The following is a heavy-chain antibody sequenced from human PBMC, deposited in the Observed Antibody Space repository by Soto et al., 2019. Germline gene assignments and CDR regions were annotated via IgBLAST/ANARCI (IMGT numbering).Heavy chain of an antibody. J-gene: IGHJ6*01. Sequence: QVQLVESGGGVVQPGRSLRLSCAASGFTFSSYAMHWVRQAPGKGLEWVAVISYDGSNKYYADSVKGRFTISRDNSKNTLYLQMNSLRAEDTAVYYCARNKLEPDYYYYGMDVW. CDR3: ARNKLEPDYYYYGMDV. V-gene: IGHV3-30-3*01. D-gene: IGHD1-1*01. CDR1: GFTFSSYA. CDR2: ISYDGSNK.